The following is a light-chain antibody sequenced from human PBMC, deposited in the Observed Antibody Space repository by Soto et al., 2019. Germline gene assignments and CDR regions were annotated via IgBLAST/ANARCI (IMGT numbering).Light chain of an antibody. J-gene: IGKJ1*01. CDR3: QQYNSYS. V-gene: IGKV1-39*01. CDR1: QSISSY. Sequence: DIQMTQSPSSLSASVGDRVTITCRASQSISSYLNWYQQKPGKAPNLLINAASSLQSGVPSRFSGSESGTDFTLTISSLQPDDFATYYCQQYNSYSSGQGTKVDI. CDR2: AAS.